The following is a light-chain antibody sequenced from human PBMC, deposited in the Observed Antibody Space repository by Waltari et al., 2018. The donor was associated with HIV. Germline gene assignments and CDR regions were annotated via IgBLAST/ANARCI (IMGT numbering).Light chain of an antibody. CDR2: SVS. V-gene: IGKV3-15*01. J-gene: IGKJ4*01. Sequence: EIVMTQSPVALSASLGERVTLSCRARQSVGTSLAWYPQRPGKAPGVLIYSVSTRAAGVPARCSGSGSGTDFTLTISSLQPEDYAVYFCQQYEKWPPLTFGGGTKV. CDR1: QSVGTS. CDR3: QQYEKWPPLT.